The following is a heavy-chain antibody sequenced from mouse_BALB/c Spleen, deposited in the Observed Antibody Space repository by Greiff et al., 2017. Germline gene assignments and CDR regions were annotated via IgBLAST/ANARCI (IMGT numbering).Heavy chain of an antibody. CDR3: ARGLYGYPFDF. V-gene: IGHV14-3*02. D-gene: IGHD1-2*01. CDR2: IDPANGYT. CDR1: GLNSKDTY. Sequence: EVKLVESGAELVKPGASVKLSCTASGLNSKDTYIHWVKQRPEQGLEWIGRIDPANGYTKYDPTFQGKATITADTSSNTAYLQLSSLTSEDTAVYYCARGLYGYPFDFWGQGTSLTVSS. J-gene: IGHJ2*02.